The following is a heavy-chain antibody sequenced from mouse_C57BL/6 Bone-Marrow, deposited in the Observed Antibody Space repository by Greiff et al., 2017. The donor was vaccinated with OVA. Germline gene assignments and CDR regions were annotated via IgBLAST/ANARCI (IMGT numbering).Heavy chain of an antibody. D-gene: IGHD2-4*01. V-gene: IGHV5-4*03. Sequence: EVKLVESGGGLVKPGGSLKLSCAASGFTFSSYAMSWVRQTPEKRLEWVATISDGGSYTYYPDNVKGRFTISRDNAKNNLYLQMSHLKSEDTAMYYCARDRDDYHRGNYAMDYWGQGTSVTGSS. CDR3: ARDRDDYHRGNYAMDY. CDR2: ISDGGSYT. CDR1: GFTFSSYA. J-gene: IGHJ4*01.